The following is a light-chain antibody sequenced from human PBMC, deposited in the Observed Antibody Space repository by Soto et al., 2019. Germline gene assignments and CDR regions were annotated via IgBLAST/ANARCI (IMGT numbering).Light chain of an antibody. CDR2: GAS. CDR1: QSVSID. CDR3: QQYIDWPPYT. V-gene: IGKV3-15*01. J-gene: IGKJ2*01. Sequence: EIVMTQSPATLSVSPGXRVTLSCRASQSVSIDLAWYQQKPGQAPGLLIFGASTRATGIPARFSGSGSGTEFSLTISSLQSEDFAVYYCQQYIDWPPYTFGQGTKVDIK.